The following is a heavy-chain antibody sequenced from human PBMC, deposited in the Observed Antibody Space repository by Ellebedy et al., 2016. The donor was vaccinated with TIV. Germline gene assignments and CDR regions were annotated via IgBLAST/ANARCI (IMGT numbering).Heavy chain of an antibody. CDR2: IYPGDSDT. J-gene: IGHJ4*02. CDR3: ARLLWFGELSNYYFDY. V-gene: IGHV5-51*01. CDR1: GYTFSNYW. D-gene: IGHD3-10*01. Sequence: GESLKISCKAIGYTFSNYWIGWVRQVPGKGLEWMGIIYPGDSDTRYSPSFKCQVTISADNSLSTAYLQWSSLKASDTAMYYCARLLWFGELSNYYFDYWGQGTLVTVSS.